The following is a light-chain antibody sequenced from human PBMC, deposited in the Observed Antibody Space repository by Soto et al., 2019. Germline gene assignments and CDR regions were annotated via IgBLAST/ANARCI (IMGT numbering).Light chain of an antibody. J-gene: IGLJ1*01. V-gene: IGLV2-14*03. CDR1: SGDFGGYNY. CDR3: NSYTNSNTLPV. Sequence: QSALTQPATVSGSPGQSITISCTGASGDFGGYNYVSWYQQHPGKAPQLLIYGVTNRPSGVSNRFSGSKSGNTASLTISGLQADDEAEYYCNSYTNSNTLPVFGTGTKLTVL. CDR2: GVT.